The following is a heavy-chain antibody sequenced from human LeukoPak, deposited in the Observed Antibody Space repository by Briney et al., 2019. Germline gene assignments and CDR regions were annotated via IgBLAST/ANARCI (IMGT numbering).Heavy chain of an antibody. CDR2: ISDSGFT. V-gene: IGHV4-61*01. CDR1: GYSISSGYY. D-gene: IGHD3-9*01. CDR3: ARAYDLLTGYDVAFGY. J-gene: IGHJ4*02. Sequence: PSETLSLTCTVSGYSISSGYYWGWIRQPPGKGLEWIGYISDSGFTTYNPSLKSRVTISVDTSKNQLSLRLTSVTAADTAVYFCARAYDLLTGYDVAFGYWGQGALVTVSS.